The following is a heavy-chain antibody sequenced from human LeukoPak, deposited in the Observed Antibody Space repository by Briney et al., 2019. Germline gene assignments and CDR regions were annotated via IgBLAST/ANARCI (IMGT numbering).Heavy chain of an antibody. D-gene: IGHD3-10*01. CDR1: GGTFSSYA. Sequence: ASVKVSCKASGGTFSSYAISWVRQAPGQGLEWMGRIIPIFGTANYAQKFQGRVTITTDESTSTAYMELNSLRSEDTAVYYCARYYYGSGSSPWYWGQGTLVTLSS. CDR3: ARYYYGSGSSPWY. CDR2: IIPIFGTA. V-gene: IGHV1-69*05. J-gene: IGHJ4*02.